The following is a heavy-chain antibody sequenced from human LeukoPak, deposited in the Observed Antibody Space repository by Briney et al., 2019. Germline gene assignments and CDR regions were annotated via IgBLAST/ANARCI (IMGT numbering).Heavy chain of an antibody. V-gene: IGHV4-39*01. Sequence: KPSETLSLTCTVSGGSFSSSSHYWGWVRQPPGKGLVWIGSMYYSGSTYYNASLRSRVTISVDTSRDQFSLKLSSVTAADTAVYYCARHFDRDGYKSNAFDIWGQGTMVTVSS. J-gene: IGHJ3*02. CDR2: MYYSGST. D-gene: IGHD5-24*01. CDR3: ARHFDRDGYKSNAFDI. CDR1: GGSFSSSSHY.